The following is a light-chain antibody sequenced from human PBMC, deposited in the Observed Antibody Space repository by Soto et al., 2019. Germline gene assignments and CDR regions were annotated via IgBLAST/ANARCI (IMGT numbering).Light chain of an antibody. CDR2: KDS. V-gene: IGLV3-25*03. J-gene: IGLJ2*01. CDR1: ALAKQY. Sequence: SYELTQPPSVSVSPGQTARVTCSGDALAKQYAYWYQQKPGQAPVLVIYKDSERPSGIPERFSGSSSGTTVTLTISGVRAEDEADYYCQSADSSGTYDVVFGGGTKLTVL. CDR3: QSADSSGTYDVV.